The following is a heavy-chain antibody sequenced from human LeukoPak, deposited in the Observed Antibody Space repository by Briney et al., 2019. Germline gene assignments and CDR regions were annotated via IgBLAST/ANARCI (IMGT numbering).Heavy chain of an antibody. V-gene: IGHV3-48*04. CDR2: IGHTGSIT. J-gene: IGHJ4*02. CDR1: GFTFGSYS. CDR3: AKDLLRIYWRTFDS. Sequence: GGSLRLSCAGSGFTFGSYSMNWVRHAPGKGLEWVSYIGHTGSITDYADSVRGRFTVSRDNAKNSLYLQMTNLRAGDTAVYFCAKDLLRIYWRTFDSWGQGALVIVSS. D-gene: IGHD3-10*01.